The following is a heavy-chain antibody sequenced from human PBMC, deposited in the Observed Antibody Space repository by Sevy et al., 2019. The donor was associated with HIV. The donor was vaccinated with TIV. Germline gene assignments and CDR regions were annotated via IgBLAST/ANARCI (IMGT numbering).Heavy chain of an antibody. CDR3: ARDIDCSSTSCYSDYYGMDV. Sequence: GGSLRLSCAASGFTFSSYSMNWVRQAPGKGLEWVSSISSSSSYIYYADSVKGRFTISRDNAKNSLYLQMNSLRAEDTAVYYCARDIDCSSTSCYSDYYGMDVWGQGPRSPSP. V-gene: IGHV3-21*01. D-gene: IGHD2-2*01. CDR1: GFTFSSYS. J-gene: IGHJ6*02. CDR2: ISSSSSYI.